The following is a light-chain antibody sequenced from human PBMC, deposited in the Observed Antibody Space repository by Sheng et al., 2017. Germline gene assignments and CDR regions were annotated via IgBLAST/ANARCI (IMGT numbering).Light chain of an antibody. CDR3: QQSYSTPRT. CDR2: AAS. J-gene: IGKJ1*01. V-gene: IGKV1-39*01. CDR1: QSISSY. Sequence: DIQMTQSPSSLSASVGDRVTITCRASQSISSYLNWYQQKPGKAPKLLIYAASSLQSGVPSRFSGSGSGTDFTLTISSLQPEDFATYYCQQSYSTPRTFGQRDQRWKSN.